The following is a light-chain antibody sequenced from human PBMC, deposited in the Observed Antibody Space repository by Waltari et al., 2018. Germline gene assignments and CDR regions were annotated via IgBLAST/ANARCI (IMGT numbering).Light chain of an antibody. CDR2: GAS. CDR1: QTVRTTY. Sequence: EIVLTQSPGTLSSSPAERATLSCRASQTVRTTYLAWYQQKPGQAPTLLIYGASSRATGIPDRFSGSGSGTDFSLTISSLEPEDFAVYYCQQYDISPLTFGGGTKVEIK. J-gene: IGKJ4*02. V-gene: IGKV3-20*01. CDR3: QQYDISPLT.